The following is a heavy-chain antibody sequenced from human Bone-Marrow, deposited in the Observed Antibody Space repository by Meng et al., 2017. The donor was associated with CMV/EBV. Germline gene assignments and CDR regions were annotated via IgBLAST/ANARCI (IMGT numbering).Heavy chain of an antibody. CDR3: ARVQIKGGATSSMGN. CDR2: INPNSGGT. J-gene: IGHJ4*03. Sequence: ASVKVSCKASGYTFTGHYVHWVRQAPGERLEWMGWINPNSGGTNYAQKFQGRVTMTRDTSISTAYMELSRLRSDDTAVYYCARVQIKGGATSSMGNWGQGTPVTVSS. CDR1: GYTFTGHY. D-gene: IGHD3-16*01. V-gene: IGHV1-2*02.